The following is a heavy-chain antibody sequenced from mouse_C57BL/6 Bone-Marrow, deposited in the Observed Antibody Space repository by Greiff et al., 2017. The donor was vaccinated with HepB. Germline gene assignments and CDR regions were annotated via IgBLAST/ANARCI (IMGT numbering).Heavy chain of an antibody. CDR3: ARDYGSSYYFDY. Sequence: VQLQQSGAELVRPGTSVTVSCKASGYAFTNYLIEWVKQRPGQGLEWIGVLNPGSGGTNYNEKFKGKATLTADKSSSTAYMQLSSLTSEDSAVSFCARDYGSSYYFDYWGQGTTLTVSS. D-gene: IGHD1-1*01. CDR1: GYAFTNYL. J-gene: IGHJ2*01. CDR2: LNPGSGGT. V-gene: IGHV1-54*01.